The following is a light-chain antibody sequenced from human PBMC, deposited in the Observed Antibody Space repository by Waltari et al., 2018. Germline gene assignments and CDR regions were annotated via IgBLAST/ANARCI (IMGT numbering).Light chain of an antibody. CDR1: GLAGHY. CDR2: RDS. J-gene: IGLJ1*01. Sequence: YELAQPPSVSVSPGQTARIPCSGNGLAGHYVYWYQQKAGQAPVLVMDRDSERPSGIPERFSGSSSGTTVTLIISGVQAEDEADYYCQSADFSRSHTSYVFGTGTKVTVL. V-gene: IGLV3-25*03. CDR3: QSADFSRSHTSYV.